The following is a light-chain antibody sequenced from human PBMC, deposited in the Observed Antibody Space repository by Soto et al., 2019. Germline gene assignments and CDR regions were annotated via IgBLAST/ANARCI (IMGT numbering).Light chain of an antibody. Sequence: QSALTQPASVSGSPGQSITISCTGTSSDVGGYNYVSWYQQHPGKAPKLVIYDVVNRPSGVSNRFSGSKSGNTASLSISGLQAEDEADYYCNSYTSSSTVVFGGGTKVTVL. V-gene: IGLV2-14*03. CDR2: DVV. CDR1: SSDVGGYNY. J-gene: IGLJ3*02. CDR3: NSYTSSSTVV.